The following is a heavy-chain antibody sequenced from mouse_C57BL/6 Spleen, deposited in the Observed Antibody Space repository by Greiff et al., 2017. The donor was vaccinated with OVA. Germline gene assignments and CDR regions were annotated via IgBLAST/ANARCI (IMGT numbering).Heavy chain of an antibody. CDR3: ARVITTVVEGFAY. CDR2: INPNNGGT. CDR1: GYTFTDYY. V-gene: IGHV1-26*01. D-gene: IGHD1-1*01. J-gene: IGHJ3*01. Sequence: VQLKQSGPELVKPGASVKISCKASGYTFTDYYMNWVKQSHGKSLEWIGDINPNNGGTSYNQKFKGKATLTVDKSSSTAYMELRSLTSEDSAVYYCARVITTVVEGFAYWGQGTLVTVSA.